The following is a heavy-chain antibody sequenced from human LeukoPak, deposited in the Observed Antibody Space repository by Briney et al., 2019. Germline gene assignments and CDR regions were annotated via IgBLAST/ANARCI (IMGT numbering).Heavy chain of an antibody. CDR1: GFAFSAYW. V-gene: IGHV3-74*01. J-gene: IGHJ4*02. CDR2: INPEGAST. CDR3: ARGTAITAGIDF. D-gene: IGHD6-19*01. Sequence: GGSLRLSCTASGFAFSAYWMFWVRQAPGKGLVWVSQINPEGASTTYGDPAKGRFTASRDNAKNALHLQMNSLRVDDTAVYYCARGTAITAGIDFWGQGTLVTVSS.